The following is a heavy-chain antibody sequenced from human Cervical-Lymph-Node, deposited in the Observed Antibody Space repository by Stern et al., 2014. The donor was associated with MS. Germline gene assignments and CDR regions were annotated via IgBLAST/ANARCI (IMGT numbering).Heavy chain of an antibody. CDR3: ARKADWGDYFDY. CDR1: GDSIRTYF. Sequence: VQLQESGPGLLKPSETLSLTCTVSGDSIRTYFWTWIRQSPGKTLEWIGYIYSSGSTDYNPSLKSRVTMSLDPPNKQFPLKLSSVTAADTAVYFCARKADWGDYFDYWGQGTLVTVSS. J-gene: IGHJ4*02. V-gene: IGHV4-59*08. D-gene: IGHD7-27*01. CDR2: IYSSGST.